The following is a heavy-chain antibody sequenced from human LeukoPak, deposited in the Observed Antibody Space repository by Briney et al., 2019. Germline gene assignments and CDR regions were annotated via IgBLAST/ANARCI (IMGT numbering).Heavy chain of an antibody. Sequence: GGSLRLSCAASGFTVSSNYMSWVRQAPGKGLEWVSVIYSGGSTYYADSVKCRFTISRDNSKNTLYLQMNSLRAEDTAVYYCASGSGSYRTPYYYMDVWGTGTTVTVSS. J-gene: IGHJ6*03. CDR3: ASGSGSYRTPYYYMDV. V-gene: IGHV3-53*01. D-gene: IGHD3-10*01. CDR2: IYSGGST. CDR1: GFTVSSNY.